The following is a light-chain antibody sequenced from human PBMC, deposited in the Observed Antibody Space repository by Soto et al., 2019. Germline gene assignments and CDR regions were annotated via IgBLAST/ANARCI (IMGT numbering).Light chain of an antibody. CDR2: NND. Sequence: QSVLTQPPSASRTPGQRVTISCSGSRSNIGSNTVNWYQQLPGMAPRLLIYNNDQRPSGVPDRFSGSKSGTSASLAISGLQSEDEADYYCATWDDSLNGYVVFGRGTKLTVL. V-gene: IGLV1-44*01. CDR3: ATWDDSLNGYVV. CDR1: RSNIGSNT. J-gene: IGLJ2*01.